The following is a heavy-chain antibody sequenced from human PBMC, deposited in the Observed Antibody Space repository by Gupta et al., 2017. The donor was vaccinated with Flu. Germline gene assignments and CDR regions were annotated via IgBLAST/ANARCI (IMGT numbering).Heavy chain of an antibody. V-gene: IGHV4-39*01. CDR3: APTYYDFWSGYFGY. CDR2: IYYSGST. J-gene: IGHJ4*02. CDR1: SSYY. D-gene: IGHD3-3*01. Sequence: SSYYWGWIRQPPGKGLEWIGSIYYSGSTYYNPSLKSRVTISVDTSKNQFSLKLSSVTAADTAVYYCAPTYYDFWSGYFGYWGQGTLVTVSS.